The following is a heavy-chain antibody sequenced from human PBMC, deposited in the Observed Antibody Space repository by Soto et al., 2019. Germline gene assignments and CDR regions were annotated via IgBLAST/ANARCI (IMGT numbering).Heavy chain of an antibody. CDR2: ISGSGGST. Sequence: EVQLLESGGGLVQPGGSLRLSCAACGCTFRSYAMSWVRQAPGKGLEWVSAISGSGGSTYYADSVKGRFTISRDNSKNTLYLQMNSLRAEDTAVYYCAKDDRIAVAGSAPTGMDVWGQGTTVTDSS. D-gene: IGHD6-19*01. CDR3: AKDDRIAVAGSAPTGMDV. V-gene: IGHV3-23*01. CDR1: GCTFRSYA. J-gene: IGHJ6*02.